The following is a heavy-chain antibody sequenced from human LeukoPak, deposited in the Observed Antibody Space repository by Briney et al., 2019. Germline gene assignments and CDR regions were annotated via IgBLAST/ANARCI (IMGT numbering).Heavy chain of an antibody. Sequence: SETLSLTCSVSGGSISSNTYYWGWIRQPPGKGLEWIGSMYYSGSGTTYYNPSLKSRVIISVDTSKNQFSLRLSSVTAADTAVYYCAKSGGSGLIDYWGQGTLVTVSS. J-gene: IGHJ4*02. CDR2: MYYSGSGTT. D-gene: IGHD1-26*01. CDR3: AKSGGSGLIDY. V-gene: IGHV4-39*01. CDR1: GGSISSNTYY.